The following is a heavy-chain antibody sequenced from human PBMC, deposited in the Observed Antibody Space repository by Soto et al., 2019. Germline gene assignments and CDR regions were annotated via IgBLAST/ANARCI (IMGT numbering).Heavy chain of an antibody. J-gene: IGHJ4*02. D-gene: IGHD5-12*01. CDR1: GGSISSYY. V-gene: IGHV4-59*08. CDR2: IYYSGST. Sequence: KQSQTLSLTCTVSGGSISSYYWSWIRQPPGKGLEWIGYIYYSGSTNYNPSLKSRVTISVDTSKNQFSLKLSSVTAADTAVYYCARLGDGRYSGYDNPFDYWGQGTLVTVSS. CDR3: ARLGDGRYSGYDNPFDY.